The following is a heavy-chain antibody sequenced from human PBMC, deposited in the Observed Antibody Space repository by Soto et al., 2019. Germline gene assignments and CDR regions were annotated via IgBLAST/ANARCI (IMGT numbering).Heavy chain of an antibody. J-gene: IGHJ6*01. CDR3: TKVDV. Sequence: QVEVVESGGDVVQPGRSLRLSCVGSGFTFISYDMHWVRQAPGKELEWVGFISFDGSKKHYADSVEGRFTISRDNSKSTMYLEMNSLRPEDTAVYYCTKVDVWGPGTAVTVSS. V-gene: IGHV3-30-3*01. CDR2: ISFDGSKK. CDR1: GFTFISYD.